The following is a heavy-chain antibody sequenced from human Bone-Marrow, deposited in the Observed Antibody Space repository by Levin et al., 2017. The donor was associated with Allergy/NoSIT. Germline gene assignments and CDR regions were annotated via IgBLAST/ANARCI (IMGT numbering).Heavy chain of an antibody. J-gene: IGHJ6*02. Sequence: KTGGSLRLSCVASGFTFSDFYMSWTRQAPGKGLEWISYISSSGSTIYYADSVKGRFTISRDNAKNSLFLQMNSLRAEDTAVYYCTRDRRGAFSYYYFMDGWGQGTTVTVSS. CDR3: TRDRRGAFSYYYFMDG. CDR2: ISSSGSTI. CDR1: GFTFSDFY. V-gene: IGHV3-11*01. D-gene: IGHD3-3*02.